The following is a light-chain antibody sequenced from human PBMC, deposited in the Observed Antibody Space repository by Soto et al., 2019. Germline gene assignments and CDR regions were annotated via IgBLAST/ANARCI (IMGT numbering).Light chain of an antibody. J-gene: IGLJ3*02. CDR1: SGSIASNY. CDR3: QSYGATNQV. V-gene: IGLV6-57*01. CDR2: EDN. Sequence: NFMLTQPHSVSGSPGKTVIISCTRSSGSIASNYVQWYQQRPGSSPTTVIYEDNQRPSGVPDRFSGSIDSSSNSPSLTIAGLETEDEADYYCQSYGATNQVFGGGTKLTVL.